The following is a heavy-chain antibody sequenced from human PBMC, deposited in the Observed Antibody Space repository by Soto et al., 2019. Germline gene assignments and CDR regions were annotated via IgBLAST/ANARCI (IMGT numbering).Heavy chain of an antibody. D-gene: IGHD6-13*01. J-gene: IGHJ4*02. CDR1: GFTFSNYA. CDR3: AKRPLTAAGFNY. V-gene: IGHV3-23*01. Sequence: GGSLRLSCAASGFTFSNYAMTWVRQAPGKGLEWVSVITGSGGGTYFVDSVKGRFTISRDNSKNTVYLQMNSLRAEDTAVYYCAKRPLTAAGFNYWGQGTLVTVSS. CDR2: ITGSGGGT.